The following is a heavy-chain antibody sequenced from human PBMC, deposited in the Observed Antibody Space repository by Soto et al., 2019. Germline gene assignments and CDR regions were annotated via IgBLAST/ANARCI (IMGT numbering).Heavy chain of an antibody. Sequence: SETLSLTCAVSGYSIRSGYYWAWIRQPPGKGLEWIGNIYHTGSAYYKPSLMSRVTMSVDTSKNQFSLKLSSVTAADTAVYFCARGGNRYSSTSSGVGGFDYWGQGTLVTVSS. J-gene: IGHJ4*02. CDR3: ARGGNRYSSTSSGVGGFDY. CDR1: GYSIRSGYY. D-gene: IGHD6-6*01. CDR2: IYHTGSA. V-gene: IGHV4-38-2*01.